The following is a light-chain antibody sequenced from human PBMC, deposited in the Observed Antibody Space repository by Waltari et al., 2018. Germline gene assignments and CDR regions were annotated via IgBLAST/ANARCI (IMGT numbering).Light chain of an antibody. J-gene: IGLJ2*01. CDR3: STWDDRLTGVV. Sequence: QSVLAQPPSASGTPRQRITISFSGSNSNIGSNTLNWYQQFPGTAPRLLIYSNNQRPSGVPDRFSASKSGSSAALAIYGLHSEDEADYYCSTWDDRLTGVVFGGGTKVTVL. V-gene: IGLV1-44*01. CDR2: SNN. CDR1: NSNIGSNT.